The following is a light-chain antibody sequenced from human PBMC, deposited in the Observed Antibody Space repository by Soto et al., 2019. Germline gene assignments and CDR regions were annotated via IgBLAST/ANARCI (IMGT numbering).Light chain of an antibody. J-gene: IGKJ1*01. CDR1: QSISRW. Sequence: DIQMTQSPSTLSGSVGDRVTITCRASQSISRWLAWYQEKPGKXPXXLIYDASNLESGVPSRFSGSGSGTEFTLTISRLQPDDFATDDCQQYSSYWTFGQGTKVDIK. V-gene: IGKV1-5*01. CDR2: DAS. CDR3: QQYSSYWT.